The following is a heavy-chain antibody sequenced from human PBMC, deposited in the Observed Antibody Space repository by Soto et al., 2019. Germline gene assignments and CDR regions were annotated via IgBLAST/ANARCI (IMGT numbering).Heavy chain of an antibody. J-gene: IGHJ4*02. Sequence: EVQLVESGGDLVKPGGCLRLSCVTSGITFVNAWMSWVRQAPGKGLEWVGRIKNKVDGGAADYAAAVRGRFTISRDDSKNTLFLQMNSLETEDTAVYYCTTDPGDYEDFWGQGTLVTVSS. V-gene: IGHV3-15*01. CDR3: TTDPGDYEDF. D-gene: IGHD4-17*01. CDR2: IKNKVDGGAA. CDR1: GITFVNAW.